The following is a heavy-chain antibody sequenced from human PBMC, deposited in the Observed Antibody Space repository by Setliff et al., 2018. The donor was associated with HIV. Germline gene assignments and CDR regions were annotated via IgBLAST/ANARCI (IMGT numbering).Heavy chain of an antibody. D-gene: IGHD3-10*01. CDR2: MSGNNGNT. CDR1: GYSLANYA. V-gene: IGHV1-18*04. J-gene: IGHJ3*02. Sequence: GASVKVSCKASGYSLANYAISWVRQVPGHGLEWMGWMSGNNGNTKSAPKVQGRLTLATDISTGTAYMELMSLTSDDTAVYYCATPGVGAGAFDIWGRGTMVT. CDR3: ATPGVGAGAFDI.